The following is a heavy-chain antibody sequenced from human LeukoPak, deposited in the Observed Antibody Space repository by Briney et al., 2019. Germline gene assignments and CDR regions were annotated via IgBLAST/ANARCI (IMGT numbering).Heavy chain of an antibody. D-gene: IGHD3-16*02. CDR3: AKPGRYDYVWGSYRYSDAFDI. CDR2: IIPIFGIA. J-gene: IGHJ3*02. CDR1: GGTCSSYA. V-gene: IGHV1-69*04. Sequence: ASVKVSCKASGGTCSSYAISWVRQAPGQGLEWMGRIIPIFGIANYAQKFQGRVTITADKSTRTAYMEMSSLRSEDTAVYYCAKPGRYDYVWGSYRYSDAFDIWGQGTMVTVSS.